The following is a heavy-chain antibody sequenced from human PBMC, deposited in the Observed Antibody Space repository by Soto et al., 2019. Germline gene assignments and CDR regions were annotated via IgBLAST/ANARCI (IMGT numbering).Heavy chain of an antibody. CDR3: GSPYSGSWYRLDF. V-gene: IGHV3-74*01. J-gene: IGHJ4*02. CDR1: GFTFSSQW. D-gene: IGHD6-13*01. Sequence: EVQLVESGGGLVQPGGSLRLSCAASGFTFSSQWMHWVRQAPGKGLVWVSRINGDGSTTSYADSVKGRFTISRDNAKNTVYLQMNSLRAEDTAVYYCGSPYSGSWYRLDFWGQGTLVTVSS. CDR2: INGDGSTT.